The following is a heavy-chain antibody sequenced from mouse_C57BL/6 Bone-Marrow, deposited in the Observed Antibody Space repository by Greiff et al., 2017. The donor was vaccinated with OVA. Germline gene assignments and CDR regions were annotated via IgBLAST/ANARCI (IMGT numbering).Heavy chain of an antibody. J-gene: IGHJ3*01. CDR2: ISSGGSYT. CDR3: ARHGYYTIAY. V-gene: IGHV5-6*01. D-gene: IGHD2-12*01. CDR1: GFTFSSYG. Sequence: EVKVVESGGDLVKPGGSLTLSCAASGFTFSSYGMSWVRQTPDKRLEWVATISSGGSYTYYPDSVKGRFTISRDNAKNTLYLQMSSLKSEDTAMYYCARHGYYTIAYWGQGTLVTVSA.